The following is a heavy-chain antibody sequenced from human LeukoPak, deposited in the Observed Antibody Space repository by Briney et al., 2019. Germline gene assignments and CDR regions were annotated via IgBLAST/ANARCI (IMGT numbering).Heavy chain of an antibody. CDR2: ISSSGSTI. V-gene: IGHV3-48*04. CDR1: GFTFSSYG. D-gene: IGHD2-15*01. Sequence: PGRSLRLSCAASGFTFSSYGMHWVRQAPGKGLEWVSYISSSGSTIYYADSVKGRFTISRDNAKNSLYLQMNSLRAEDTAVYYCARGSVALDYWGQGTLVTVSS. J-gene: IGHJ4*02. CDR3: ARGSVALDY.